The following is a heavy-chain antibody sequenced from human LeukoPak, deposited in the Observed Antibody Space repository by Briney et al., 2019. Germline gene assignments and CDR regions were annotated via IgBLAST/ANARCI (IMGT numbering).Heavy chain of an antibody. D-gene: IGHD3-16*01. CDR1: GFTFSSYS. V-gene: IGHV3-23*01. CDR3: ARGRGGDY. J-gene: IGHJ4*02. Sequence: GGSLRLSCAASGFTFSSYSMNWVRQAPGKGLEWVSGIGTSDTSTYYADSVKGRFTVSRDNSKNTLYLQMNSLRAEDTAAYYCARGRGGDYWGQGNLVTVSS. CDR2: IGTSDTST.